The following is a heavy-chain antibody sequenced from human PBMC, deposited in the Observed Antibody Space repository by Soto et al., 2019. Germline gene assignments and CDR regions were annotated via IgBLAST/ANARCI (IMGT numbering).Heavy chain of an antibody. CDR2: IYYSVST. CDR3: ARVNSSGWYGPLFDY. J-gene: IGHJ4*02. CDR1: GSPISSYY. D-gene: IGHD6-19*01. V-gene: IGHV4-59*08. Sequence: PSETLSLTCSVSGSPISSYYWILHRQPPGKGLEWIGYIYYSVSTDYNPSLKSRVTISVDTSKNQFSLKLSSVTAADTAVYYRARVNSSGWYGPLFDYWGQGTLVT.